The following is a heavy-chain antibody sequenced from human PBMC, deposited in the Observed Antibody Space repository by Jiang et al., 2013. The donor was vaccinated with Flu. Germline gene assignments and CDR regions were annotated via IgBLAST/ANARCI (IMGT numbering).Heavy chain of an antibody. CDR2: MNPNSGNT. J-gene: IGHJ6*02. CDR1: GYTFTSYD. CDR3: ARGPREIVGATPSNFNPYYYYGMDV. D-gene: IGHD1-26*01. V-gene: IGHV1-8*01. Sequence: GAEVKKPGASVKVSCKASGYTFTSYDINWVRQATGQGLEWMGWMNPNSGNTGYAQKFQGRVTMTRNTSISTAYMELSSLRSEDTAVYYCARGPREIVGATPSNFNPYYYYGMDVWGQGTTVTVSS.